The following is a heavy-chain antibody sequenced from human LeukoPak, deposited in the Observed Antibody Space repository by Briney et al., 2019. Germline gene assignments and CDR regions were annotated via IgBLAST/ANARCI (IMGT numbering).Heavy chain of an antibody. J-gene: IGHJ4*02. D-gene: IGHD4-17*01. CDR3: ARVHGDYEFFDY. V-gene: IGHV4-61*01. CDR2: IYYSGST. Sequence: SETLSPTCTVSARSVSSGSYDWSWIRQPPGKGLEWIGYIYYSGSTNYHPSLKSRATISVDTSKNQFSLKLRSVTAADTAVYYCARVHGDYEFFDYWGQGTLVTVSS. CDR1: ARSVSSGSYD.